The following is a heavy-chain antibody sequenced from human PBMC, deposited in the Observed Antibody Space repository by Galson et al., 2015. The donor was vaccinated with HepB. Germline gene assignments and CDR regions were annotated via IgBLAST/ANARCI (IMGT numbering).Heavy chain of an antibody. V-gene: IGHV3-30-3*01. CDR1: GFTFSSYA. J-gene: IGHJ6*03. CDR2: ISYDGSNK. D-gene: IGHD5-12*01. Sequence: LRLSCAASGFTFSSYAMHWVRQAPGKGLEWVAVISYDGSNKYYADSVKGRFTISRDNSKNTLYLQMNSLRAEDTAVYYCARDTADIVATIVNKTHYYYYYMDVWGKGTTVTVSS. CDR3: ARDTADIVATIVNKTHYYYYYMDV.